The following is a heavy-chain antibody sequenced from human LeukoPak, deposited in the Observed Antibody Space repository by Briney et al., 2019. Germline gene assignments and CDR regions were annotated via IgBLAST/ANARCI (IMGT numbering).Heavy chain of an antibody. J-gene: IGHJ4*02. D-gene: IGHD6-19*01. CDR2: IYSDGSST. Sequence: GGSLRLSCAASGLTFSNYWMHWVRQAPGKGLVWVSRIYSDGSSTSYADSVKGRFTISRDNAKNTLYLQMNSLRADDTAVYYCAVTVAGTPHWGQGTLVTVSS. V-gene: IGHV3-74*01. CDR1: GLTFSNYW. CDR3: AVTVAGTPH.